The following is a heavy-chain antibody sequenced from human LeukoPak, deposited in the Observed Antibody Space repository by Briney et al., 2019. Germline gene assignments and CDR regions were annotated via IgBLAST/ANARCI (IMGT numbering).Heavy chain of an antibody. D-gene: IGHD1-1*01. Sequence: PGGSLRLSCAASGITFGNHWMHWVRHGPGKGMVWISRINSDGGGAIYADSVKGRFTVSRDNAKNTLYLQMNSLRAEDTAEYYCARDVPHNYFDPGGESPLVTV. CDR3: ARDVPHNYFDP. J-gene: IGHJ2*01. CDR1: GITFGNHW. V-gene: IGHV3-74*01. CDR2: INSDGGGA.